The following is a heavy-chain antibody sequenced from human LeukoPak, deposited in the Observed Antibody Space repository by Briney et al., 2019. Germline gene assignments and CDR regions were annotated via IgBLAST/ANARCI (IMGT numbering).Heavy chain of an antibody. CDR2: VGSGGGGRT. Sequence: GGSLRLSCAASGFTFSHYAMNWVRQAPGKGLEWVSGVGSGGGGRTYYADSVKGRFSISRDNSRDTLNLQMNSLRAEDTAIYYCVQSTAWYRSSWYLMYWGQGILVTVSS. CDR1: GFTFSHYA. V-gene: IGHV3-23*01. CDR3: VQSTAWYRSSWYLMY. J-gene: IGHJ4*02. D-gene: IGHD6-13*01.